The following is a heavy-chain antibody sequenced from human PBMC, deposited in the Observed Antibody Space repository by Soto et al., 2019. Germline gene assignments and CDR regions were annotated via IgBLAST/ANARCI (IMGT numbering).Heavy chain of an antibody. V-gene: IGHV5-51*01. D-gene: IGHD3-3*01. J-gene: IGHJ4*02. CDR1: GYSFTSYW. Sequence: PGECLKIYCKGSGYSFTSYWIGWVRQMPGKGLQWMWIIYPGDSHTRYSPSFQGQVTISADESISTAYLQWSSLKASDTAMYYCARQSYDFWSGYYPLDYWGQGILVTVSS. CDR2: IYPGDSHT. CDR3: ARQSYDFWSGYYPLDY.